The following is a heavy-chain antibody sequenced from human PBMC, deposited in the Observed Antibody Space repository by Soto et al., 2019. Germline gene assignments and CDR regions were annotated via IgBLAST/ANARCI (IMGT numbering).Heavy chain of an antibody. D-gene: IGHD4-17*01. Sequence: EVQLVESGGGLVKPGGSLRLSCAASGFTFSSYSMNWVRQAPGKGLEWVSSISSSSSYIYYEDSVKGRFTISRDNAKNSLYLQMNSMRAEDTAVYYCARDGKDYALDYWGQGTLVTVSS. CDR1: GFTFSSYS. CDR3: ARDGKDYALDY. CDR2: ISSSSSYI. J-gene: IGHJ4*02. V-gene: IGHV3-21*01.